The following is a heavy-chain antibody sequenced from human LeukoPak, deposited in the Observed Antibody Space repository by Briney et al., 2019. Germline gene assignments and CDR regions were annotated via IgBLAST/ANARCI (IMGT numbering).Heavy chain of an antibody. CDR2: INHSGST. CDR3: ARGQVGATTFDY. V-gene: IGHV4-34*01. CDR1: GGSFSGYY. Sequence: SETLSLTCAVYGGSFSGYYWSWIRQPPGKGLEWIGEINHSGSTNYNPSLKSRVTISVDTSKNQFSLKLSSVTAADTAVYYCARGQVGATTFDYWGQGILVTVSS. J-gene: IGHJ4*02. D-gene: IGHD1-26*01.